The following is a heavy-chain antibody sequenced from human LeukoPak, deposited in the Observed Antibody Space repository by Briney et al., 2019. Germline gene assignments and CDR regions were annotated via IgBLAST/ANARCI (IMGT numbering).Heavy chain of an antibody. D-gene: IGHD5-18*01. CDR2: ISSSSSYI. V-gene: IGHV3-21*01. J-gene: IGHJ6*03. CDR1: GFTFSSYS. CDR3: AREGGYSYGWQGYYYYMDG. Sequence: GGSLRLSCAASGFTFSSYSMNWVRQAPGKGLEGVSSISSSSSYIYYADSVKGPFTISRDNGKNSLYLQMNSLRAEDTAVYYCAREGGYSYGWQGYYYYMDGWGKGTTVTVSS.